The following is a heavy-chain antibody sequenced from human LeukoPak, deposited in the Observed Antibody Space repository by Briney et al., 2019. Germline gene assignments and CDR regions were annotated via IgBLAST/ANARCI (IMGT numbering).Heavy chain of an antibody. CDR1: GGSISSYY. V-gene: IGHV4-59*01. CDR2: IYYSGST. Sequence: SETLSLTCTVSGGSISSYYWSWIRQPPGKGLEWIGCIYYSGSTNYNPSLKSRVTISVDTSKNQFSLKLSSVTAADTAVYYCARAVRYYDILTGYRNWFDPWGQGTLVTVSS. CDR3: ARAVRYYDILTGYRNWFDP. J-gene: IGHJ5*02. D-gene: IGHD3-9*01.